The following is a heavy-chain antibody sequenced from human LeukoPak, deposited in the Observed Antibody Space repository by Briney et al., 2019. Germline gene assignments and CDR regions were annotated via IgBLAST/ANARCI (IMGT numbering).Heavy chain of an antibody. CDR3: TSTGYSSSWYIN. Sequence: PGGSLRLSCAAAGFTFSGSAMHWVRQASGKGLEWVGRIRSKANSYATAYAASVKGRFTISRDDSKNTAYLQMNSLKTEDTAVYYCTSTGYSSSWYINWGQGTLVTVSS. CDR2: IRSKANSYAT. V-gene: IGHV3-73*01. J-gene: IGHJ4*02. D-gene: IGHD6-13*01. CDR1: GFTFSGSA.